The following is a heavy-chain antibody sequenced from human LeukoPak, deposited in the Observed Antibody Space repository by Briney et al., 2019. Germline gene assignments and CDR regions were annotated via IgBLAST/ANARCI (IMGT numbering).Heavy chain of an antibody. CDR1: GYTFTSYY. D-gene: IGHD6-13*01. V-gene: IGHV1-46*01. CDR2: INPSGGST. J-gene: IGHJ5*02. CDR3: ARDRIAAAGKGWFDP. Sequence: ASVKVSCKASGYTFTSYYMHWVRQAPGQGLEWMGIINPSGGSTSYAQKFQGRVTMTRDTSTSTVYMELSSLRSEDTAVYYCARDRIAAAGKGWFDPWGQGALVTVSS.